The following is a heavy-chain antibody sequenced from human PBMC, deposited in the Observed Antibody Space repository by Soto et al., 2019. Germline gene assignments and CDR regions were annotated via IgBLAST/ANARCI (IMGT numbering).Heavy chain of an antibody. V-gene: IGHV3-30*18. CDR1: GFTFSSYG. Sequence: QVQLVESGGGVVQPGRSLRLSCAASGFTFSSYGLHWDRQAPGKGLEWVAVISYDGSNKYYADSVKGRFTVSRDNSKNTLYVQMNSLRAEDTALYYCAKCMGEYSTSALDYWGQGTLVTVSS. CDR3: AKCMGEYSTSALDY. D-gene: IGHD6-6*01. J-gene: IGHJ4*02. CDR2: ISYDGSNK.